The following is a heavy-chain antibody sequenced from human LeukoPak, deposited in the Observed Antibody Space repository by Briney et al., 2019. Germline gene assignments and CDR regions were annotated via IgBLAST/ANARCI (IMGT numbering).Heavy chain of an antibody. CDR1: GFTVSTNS. J-gene: IGHJ4*02. CDR2: IYSGDTT. D-gene: IGHD6-6*01. V-gene: IGHV3-66*01. Sequence: GGSLRLSCAVSGFTVSTNSMTWVRQAPGKGLEWVSLIYSGDTTYYADSVKGRFTISRDNSKNTLYLQMNSLRADDTALYYCARDSSIKGLSSDWGQGTLVTVSS. CDR3: ARDSSIKGLSSD.